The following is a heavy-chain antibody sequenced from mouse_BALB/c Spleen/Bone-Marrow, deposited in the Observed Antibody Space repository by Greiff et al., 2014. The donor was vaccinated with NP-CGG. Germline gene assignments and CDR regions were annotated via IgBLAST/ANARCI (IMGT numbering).Heavy chain of an antibody. D-gene: IGHD2-1*01. J-gene: IGHJ1*01. CDR1: GYTFTSYV. CDR3: ARDGNYVWYFDV. Sequence: QLVESGPELVKPGASVKMSCKASGYTFTSYVMHWVKQKPGQGLEWIGYINPYNDGTKYNEKFKGKATLTSDKSSSTAYMELSSLTSEDSAVYYCARDGNYVWYFDVWGAGTTVTVSS. CDR2: INPYNDGT. V-gene: IGHV1-14*01.